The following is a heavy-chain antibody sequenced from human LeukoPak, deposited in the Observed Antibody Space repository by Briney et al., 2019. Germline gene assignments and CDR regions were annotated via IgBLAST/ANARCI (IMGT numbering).Heavy chain of an antibody. CDR3: ARLSRYSYGWRFDY. Sequence: SETLSLTCTVSGGSISSYYWSWIRQPPGKGLEWIGYIYYSGSTNYNPSLKSRVTISVDTSKNQFSLKLSSVTAADTAVYYCARLSRYSYGWRFDYWGQATLVTVSS. CDR2: IYYSGST. J-gene: IGHJ4*02. V-gene: IGHV4-59*01. CDR1: GGSISSYY. D-gene: IGHD5-18*01.